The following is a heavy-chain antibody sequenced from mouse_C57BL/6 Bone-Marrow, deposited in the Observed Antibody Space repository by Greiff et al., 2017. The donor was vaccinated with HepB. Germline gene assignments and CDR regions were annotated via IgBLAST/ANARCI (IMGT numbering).Heavy chain of an antibody. CDR3: ARIYYSFDV. CDR2: IWSGGST. D-gene: IGHD1-1*01. CDR1: GFSLTSYG. Sequence: VKLMESGPGLVQPSQSLSITCTVSGFSLTSYGVHWVRQSPGKGLEWLGVIWSGGSTDYNAAFISRLSISKDNSKSQVFFKMNSLQADDTAIYYCARIYYSFDVWGTGTTVTVSS. V-gene: IGHV2-2*01. J-gene: IGHJ1*03.